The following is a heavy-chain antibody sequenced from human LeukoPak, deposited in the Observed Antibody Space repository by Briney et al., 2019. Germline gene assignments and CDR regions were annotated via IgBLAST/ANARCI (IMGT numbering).Heavy chain of an antibody. J-gene: IGHJ3*02. V-gene: IGHV4-39*01. CDR1: GASFSSSGYY. CDR2: ISYGGHT. Sequence: SETLSLTCAVSGASFSSSGYYWVWIRQPPGKGLEWIGSISYGGHTYYSPPLRSRVTISVDRSNNRFSLNLSSVTAADTAIYYCARQIALAGEWAFDIWGQGTLVTVSS. D-gene: IGHD6-19*01. CDR3: ARQIALAGEWAFDI.